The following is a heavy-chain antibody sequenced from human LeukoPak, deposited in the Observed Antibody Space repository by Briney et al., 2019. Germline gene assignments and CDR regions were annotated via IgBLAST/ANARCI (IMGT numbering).Heavy chain of an antibody. Sequence: ASVKVSCKASGYTFTSYDINWVRQATGQGLEWMGWMNPNSGNTGYAQKFQGRVTMTRNTSISTAYMELSSLRSEDTAVYYCANLLSPHEDWDPDTDSWGQGTLITVSS. CDR1: GYTFTSYD. CDR2: MNPNSGNT. V-gene: IGHV1-8*01. CDR3: ANLLSPHEDWDPDTDS. J-gene: IGHJ5*02. D-gene: IGHD3-9*01.